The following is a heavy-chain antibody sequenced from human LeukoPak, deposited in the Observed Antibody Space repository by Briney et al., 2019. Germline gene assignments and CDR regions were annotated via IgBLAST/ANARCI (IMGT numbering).Heavy chain of an antibody. D-gene: IGHD6-19*01. CDR1: GGSISSSSYY. CDR3: ARGIAVAPGPNWFDP. J-gene: IGHJ5*02. CDR2: IYYGGST. Sequence: PSETLSLTCTVSGGSISSSSYYWGWIRQPPGKGLEWIGSIYYGGSTYYNPSLKSRVTISVDTSKNQFSLKLSSVTAADTAVYYCARGIAVAPGPNWFDPWGQGTLVTVSS. V-gene: IGHV4-39*07.